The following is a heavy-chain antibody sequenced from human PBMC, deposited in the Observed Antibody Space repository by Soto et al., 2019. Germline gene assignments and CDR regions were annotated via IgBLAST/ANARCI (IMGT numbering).Heavy chain of an antibody. CDR3: ASSSGWISYYYYYMDV. J-gene: IGHJ6*03. D-gene: IGHD6-19*01. Sequence: PGGSLRLSCAASGFTFSSYAMHWVRQAPGKGLEYVSAISSNGGSTYYANSVKGRFTISRDNSKNTLYLQMGSLRAEDMAVYYCASSSGWISYYYYYMDVWGKGTTVTVSS. V-gene: IGHV3-64*01. CDR1: GFTFSSYA. CDR2: ISSNGGST.